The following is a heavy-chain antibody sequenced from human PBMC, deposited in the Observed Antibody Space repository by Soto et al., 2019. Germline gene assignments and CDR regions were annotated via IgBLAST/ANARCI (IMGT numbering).Heavy chain of an antibody. CDR2: IYYSGST. CDR3: ARAEADRKIAAAKRGHNWFDP. Sequence: TLSLTCTVSGGSISSGGYYWSWIRQHPGKGLEWIGYIYYSGSTYYNPSLKSRVTISVDTSKNQFSLKLSSVTAADTAVYYCARAEADRKIAAAKRGHNWFDPWGQGTLVTVS. D-gene: IGHD6-13*01. V-gene: IGHV4-31*03. J-gene: IGHJ5*02. CDR1: GGSISSGGYY.